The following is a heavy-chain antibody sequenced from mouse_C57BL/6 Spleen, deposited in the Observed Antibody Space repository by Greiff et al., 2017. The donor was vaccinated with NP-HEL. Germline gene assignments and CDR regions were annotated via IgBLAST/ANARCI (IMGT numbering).Heavy chain of an antibody. CDR2: IDPETGGT. Sequence: QVQLQQSGAELVRPGASVTLSCKASGYTFTDYEMHWVKQTPVHGLEWIGAIDPETGGTAYNQKFKGKAILTADKSSSTAYMELRSLTSEDSAVYYCTRSNLVPNFDVWGTGTTVTVSS. V-gene: IGHV1-15*01. D-gene: IGHD2-5*01. CDR3: TRSNLVPNFDV. CDR1: GYTFTDYE. J-gene: IGHJ1*03.